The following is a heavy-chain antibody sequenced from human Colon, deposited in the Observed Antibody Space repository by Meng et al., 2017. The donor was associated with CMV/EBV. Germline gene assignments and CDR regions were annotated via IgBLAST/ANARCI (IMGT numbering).Heavy chain of an antibody. V-gene: IGHV3-23*01. CDR3: AKTIFDSVKSGLGV. CDR1: GFNFGNYA. CDR2: VSRRGETT. Sequence: GESLRLSCAASGFNFGNYAMSWVRQAPGKGLEWVSDVSRRGETTYSADSVKGRFSVSRDNSKNMVFLQMTSLTAEDTAIYYCAKTIFDSVKSGLGVWGQGTTVTVSS. D-gene: IGHD3-3*01. J-gene: IGHJ6*02.